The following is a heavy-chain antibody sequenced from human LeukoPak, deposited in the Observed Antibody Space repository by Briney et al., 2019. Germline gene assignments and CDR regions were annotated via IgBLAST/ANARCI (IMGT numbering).Heavy chain of an antibody. CDR1: GFTFGDYA. D-gene: IGHD3-10*01. CDR2: IRSKAYGGTT. J-gene: IGHJ4*02. Sequence: PGRSLRLSCTASGFTFGDYAMSWFRQAPGKGLEWVGFIRSKAYGGTTEYAASVKGRFTISRDDSKSIAYLQMNSLKTEDTAVYYCTSTPYYYGSGSYLDWGQGTLVTVSS. V-gene: IGHV3-49*03. CDR3: TSTPYYYGSGSYLD.